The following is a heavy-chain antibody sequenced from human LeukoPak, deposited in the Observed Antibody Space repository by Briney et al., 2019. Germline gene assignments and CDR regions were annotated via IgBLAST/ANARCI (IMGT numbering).Heavy chain of an antibody. D-gene: IGHD3-9*01. CDR3: ARDRLALRFFDWSPADAFDI. V-gene: IGHV3-48*04. J-gene: IGHJ3*02. Sequence: GGSLRLSCAASGFTSSSYSMNWVRQAPGKGLEWVSYISSSSSTIYYADSVKGRFTISRDNAENSLFLQMNRLRAEDTAMYYCARDRLALRFFDWSPADAFDIWGQGTMVTVSS. CDR1: GFTSSSYS. CDR2: ISSSSSTI.